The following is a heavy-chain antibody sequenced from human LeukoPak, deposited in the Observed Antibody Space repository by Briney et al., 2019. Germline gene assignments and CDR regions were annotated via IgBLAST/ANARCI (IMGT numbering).Heavy chain of an antibody. CDR2: MNPNSGNT. Sequence: GASVKVSCKASGYTFTSYDINWVRQATGQGLEWMGWMNPNSGNTGYAQKFQGRVTITRNTSISTAYMELSSLRSEDTAVYYCARVSITIFGVVYQDWFDPWGQGTLVTVSS. V-gene: IGHV1-8*01. D-gene: IGHD3-3*01. CDR1: GYTFTSYD. CDR3: ARVSITIFGVVYQDWFDP. J-gene: IGHJ5*02.